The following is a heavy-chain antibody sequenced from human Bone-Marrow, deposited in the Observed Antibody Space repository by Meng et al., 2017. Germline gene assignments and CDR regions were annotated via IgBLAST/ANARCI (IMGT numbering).Heavy chain of an antibody. J-gene: IGHJ4*02. Sequence: GGSLRLSCAVSGVSFTDSDIHWVRQASGKGLEWVGRIRSKPKSYAAAYAASVRGRFTISRDNAKNSLYLQMNSLRAEDTAVYYCASASQLDPVDDYWGQGTLVTGAS. V-gene: IGHV3-73*01. CDR2: IRSKPKSYAA. D-gene: IGHD1-1*01. CDR1: GVSFTDSD. CDR3: ASASQLDPVDDY.